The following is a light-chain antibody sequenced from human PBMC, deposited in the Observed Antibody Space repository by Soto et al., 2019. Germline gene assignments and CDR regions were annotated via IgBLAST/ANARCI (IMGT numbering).Light chain of an antibody. V-gene: IGKV1-27*01. CDR1: QGFSNY. Sequence: DIQMTQSPSSLSASVGDRVTITCRASQGFSNYLAWYQQKPGKVPKLLIYAASTLQSGVPSRFSGSGSGTDFTLIISSRQPEDVATYYCQKYNSAPRTFGQGTKVEIQ. CDR3: QKYNSAPRT. CDR2: AAS. J-gene: IGKJ1*01.